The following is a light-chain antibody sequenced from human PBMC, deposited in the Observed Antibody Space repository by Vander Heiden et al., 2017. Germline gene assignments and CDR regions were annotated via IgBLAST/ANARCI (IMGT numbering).Light chain of an antibody. Sequence: EIVLTQSPGTLSLSPGERATLSCRTSQTISSRYLAWYQHRPGQTPRLLIYGASSRATGIPDRFSGSGSGTDFTLTISRLEPEDFAVYYCQHFGSFTGWTFGQGTKVEIK. CDR3: QHFGSFTGWT. V-gene: IGKV3-20*01. J-gene: IGKJ1*01. CDR2: GAS. CDR1: QTISSRY.